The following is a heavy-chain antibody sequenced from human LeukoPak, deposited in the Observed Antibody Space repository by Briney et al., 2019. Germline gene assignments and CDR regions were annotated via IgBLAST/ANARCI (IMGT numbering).Heavy chain of an antibody. V-gene: IGHV4-59*01. CDR3: ACSSSYGKLDI. J-gene: IGHJ3*02. Sequence: SETLSLTCTVSGGSISSYYWSWIRQPPGKGLEWMRYIHYSGNTNYNPSLKSRVTISVDTSKIQFSLKLSSVTAADTAVYYCACSSSYGKLDIWGQGTMVTVFS. CDR1: GGSISSYY. CDR2: IHYSGNT. D-gene: IGHD6-6*01.